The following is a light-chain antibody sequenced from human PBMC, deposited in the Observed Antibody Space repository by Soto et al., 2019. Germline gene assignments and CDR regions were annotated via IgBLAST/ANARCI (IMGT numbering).Light chain of an antibody. J-gene: IGLJ1*01. CDR3: PAWDRSTGV. CDR2: QDS. CDR1: KWGDKY. Sequence: SYELTQPPSVSVSPGQTASITCSGDKWGDKYACWYQQKPGQSPVLVIYQDSKRPSGIPERFSGSNSGNTATLTIGGTQAMDEADYYCPAWDRSTGVFGTGTKLTVL. V-gene: IGLV3-1*01.